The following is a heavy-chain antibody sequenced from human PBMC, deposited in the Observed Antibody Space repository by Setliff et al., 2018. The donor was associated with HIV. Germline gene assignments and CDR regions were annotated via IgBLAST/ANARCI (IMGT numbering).Heavy chain of an antibody. Sequence: LSLTCTVSGGSIRSDSYYWTWIRQPAGEGLEWIGRIYSSGNTNYNPSLRSRVTMSVDTSKNRFSLQLTSVTAADTAVYYCARQGAGYYYDSSEYYTGNGFDMWGQGTMVTVSS. J-gene: IGHJ3*02. CDR1: GGSIRSDSYY. CDR2: IYSSGNT. CDR3: ARQGAGYYYDSSEYYTGNGFDM. V-gene: IGHV4-61*02. D-gene: IGHD3-22*01.